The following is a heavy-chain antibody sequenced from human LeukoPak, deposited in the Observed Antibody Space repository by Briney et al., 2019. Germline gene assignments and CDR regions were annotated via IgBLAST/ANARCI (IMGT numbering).Heavy chain of an antibody. D-gene: IGHD6-19*01. V-gene: IGHV1-2*02. J-gene: IGHJ3*02. CDR1: GYTFTGYY. CDR3: AKVMAGTVAFDI. CDR2: INPNNDVT. Sequence: EASVKVSCKASGYTFTGYYMHWVRQAPGQGLEWMGWINPNNDVTNYVQRFQGRVTMTRDTSINTAYMELSRLRSDDTAVYYCAKVMAGTVAFDIWGQETVVTVSS.